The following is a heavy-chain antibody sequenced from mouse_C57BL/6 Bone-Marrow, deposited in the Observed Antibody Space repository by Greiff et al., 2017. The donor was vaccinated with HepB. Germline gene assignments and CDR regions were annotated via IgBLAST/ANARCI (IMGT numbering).Heavy chain of an antibody. V-gene: IGHV1-64*01. Sequence: QVQLQQPGAELVKPGASVKLSCKASGYTFTSYWMHWVKQRPGQGLEWIGMIHPNSGSTNYNEKFKSKATLTVDKSSSTAYMQLSSLTSEDSAVYYCARDDYDGYIDVWGTGTTVTVSS. CDR2: IHPNSGST. J-gene: IGHJ1*03. CDR3: ARDDYDGYIDV. CDR1: GYTFTSYW. D-gene: IGHD2-4*01.